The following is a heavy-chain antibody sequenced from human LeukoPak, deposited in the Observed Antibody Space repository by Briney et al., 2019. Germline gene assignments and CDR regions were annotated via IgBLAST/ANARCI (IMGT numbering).Heavy chain of an antibody. D-gene: IGHD3-10*01. Sequence: SVTVSLTASVCTVSIYTVNWGRQAPGQGPEWMGSITHILNTTNYAQQFQGRVTIIADRSTNTAYMELSRLRAEDTAVYYCARGTSIRGDDYYGMDVGAQGTTITVSS. CDR1: VCTVSIYT. J-gene: IGHJ6*02. V-gene: IGHV1-69*08. CDR2: ITHILNTT. CDR3: ARGTSIRGDDYYGMDV.